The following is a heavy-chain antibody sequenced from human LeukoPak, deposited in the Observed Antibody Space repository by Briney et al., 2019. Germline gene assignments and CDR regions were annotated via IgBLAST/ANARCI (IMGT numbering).Heavy chain of an antibody. D-gene: IGHD4-23*01. Sequence: GGSLRLSCAASGFTFSSYAMSWVRQAPGKGLEWVSAISGSGGSTYYADSVKGRFSISRDNSKNTLYLQMNSLRAEDTAVYYCAKDSPATVLRSWFDPWGQGTLVTVSS. V-gene: IGHV3-23*01. CDR1: GFTFSSYA. CDR3: AKDSPATVLRSWFDP. CDR2: ISGSGGST. J-gene: IGHJ5*02.